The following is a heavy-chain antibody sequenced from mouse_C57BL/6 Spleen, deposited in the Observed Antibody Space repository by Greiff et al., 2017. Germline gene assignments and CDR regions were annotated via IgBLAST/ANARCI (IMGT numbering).Heavy chain of an antibody. Sequence: VQLQQSGPGLVQPSQSLSITCTVSGFSLTSYGVHWVRQSPGKGLEWLGVIWRGGSTDYNAAFMARLSITYDNSKSQVFFKMNSLQSDDTAIYYCANYYYGYAMDDWGQGTSVTVSS. J-gene: IGHJ4*01. CDR2: IWRGGST. D-gene: IGHD1-1*01. CDR1: GFSLTSYG. CDR3: ANYYYGYAMDD. V-gene: IGHV2-5*01.